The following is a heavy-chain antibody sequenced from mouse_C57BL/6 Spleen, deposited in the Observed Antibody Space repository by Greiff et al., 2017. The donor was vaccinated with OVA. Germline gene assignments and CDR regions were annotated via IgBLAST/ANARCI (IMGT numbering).Heavy chain of an antibody. D-gene: IGHD1-1*01. Sequence: EVMLVESGGGLVKPGGSLKLSCAASGFTFSDYGMHWVRQAPEKGLEWVAYISSGSSTIYYADTVKGRFTISRDNAKNTLFLQMTSLRSEDTAMYYCARPLITTVVAFDYWGQGTTLTVSS. CDR3: ARPLITTVVAFDY. J-gene: IGHJ2*01. CDR1: GFTFSDYG. V-gene: IGHV5-17*01. CDR2: ISSGSSTI.